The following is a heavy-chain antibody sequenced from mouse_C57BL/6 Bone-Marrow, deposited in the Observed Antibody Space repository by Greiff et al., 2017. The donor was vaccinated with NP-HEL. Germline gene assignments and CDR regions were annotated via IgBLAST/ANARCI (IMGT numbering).Heavy chain of an antibody. V-gene: IGHV3-6*01. D-gene: IGHD2-3*01. CDR2: ISYDGSN. CDR3: ASHDGYYYYYAMDY. J-gene: IGHJ4*01. CDR1: GYSITSGYY. Sequence: EVKLMESGPGLVKPSQSLSLTCSVTGYSITSGYYWNWIRQFPGNKLEWMGYISYDGSNNYNPSLKNRISITRDTSKNQFFLKLNSVTTEDTATYYCASHDGYYYYYAMDYWGQGTSVTVSS.